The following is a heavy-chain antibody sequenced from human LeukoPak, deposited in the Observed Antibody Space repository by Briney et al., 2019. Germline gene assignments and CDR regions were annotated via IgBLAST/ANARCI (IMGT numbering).Heavy chain of an antibody. Sequence: GGSLRLSRAASGFTFRSYAMNWVRQAPGKGLEWVSAISGSGSSTYYADSVKGRFTISRDNSKNTLYLQMNSLRAEDTAVYYCAKDGPGGWGYFDYWGQGTLVTVSS. CDR1: GFTFRSYA. CDR3: AKDGPGGWGYFDY. V-gene: IGHV3-23*01. CDR2: ISGSGSST. D-gene: IGHD6-19*01. J-gene: IGHJ4*02.